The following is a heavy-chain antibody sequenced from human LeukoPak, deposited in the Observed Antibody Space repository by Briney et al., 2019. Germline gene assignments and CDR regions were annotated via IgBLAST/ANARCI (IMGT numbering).Heavy chain of an antibody. CDR3: ARDSSSFPNYFDF. Sequence: GGSLRLSCAASGFTVSSTYMSWVRQAPGQGLEWVSLLYSSGITFYAESVQGRFTISRDNSKNTLYLQMNSLRAEDTAIYYCARDSSSFPNYFDFWGQGTLVTVP. V-gene: IGHV3-53*01. J-gene: IGHJ4*02. CDR2: LYSSGIT. D-gene: IGHD3-3*02. CDR1: GFTVSSTY.